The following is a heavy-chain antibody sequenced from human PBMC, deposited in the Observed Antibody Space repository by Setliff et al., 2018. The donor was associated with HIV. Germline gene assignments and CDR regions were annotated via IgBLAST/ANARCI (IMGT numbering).Heavy chain of an antibody. D-gene: IGHD3-3*01. CDR3: MRGRSITIFGVAYFDF. J-gene: IGHJ4*02. Sequence: LSLTCAVSGYSISTAYYWGWIRQPPGKGLEWIGSVYHSGTTYYNPSLKSRVTISVDMSNNQFSLKVTSVTAADTAVYYCMRGRSITIFGVAYFDFWGQVTQVTVSS. V-gene: IGHV4-38-2*01. CDR1: GYSISTAYY. CDR2: VYHSGTT.